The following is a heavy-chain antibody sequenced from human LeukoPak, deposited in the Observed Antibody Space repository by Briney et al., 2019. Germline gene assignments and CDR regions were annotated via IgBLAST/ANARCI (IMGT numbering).Heavy chain of an antibody. CDR2: IYYSGST. V-gene: IGHV4-38-2*02. CDR3: ARAGYSSSWTFYYYYYYMDV. Sequence: PSETLSLTCTVSGYSISSGYYWGWIRQPPGKGLEWIGSIYYSGSTYYNPSLKSRVTISVDTSKNQFSLKLSSVTAADTAVYYCARAGYSSSWTFYYYYYYMDVWGKGTTVTVSS. J-gene: IGHJ6*03. CDR1: GYSISSGYY. D-gene: IGHD6-13*01.